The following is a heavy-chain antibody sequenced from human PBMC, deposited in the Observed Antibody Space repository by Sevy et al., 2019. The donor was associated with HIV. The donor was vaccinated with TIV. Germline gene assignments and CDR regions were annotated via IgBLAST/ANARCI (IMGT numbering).Heavy chain of an antibody. J-gene: IGHJ4*02. D-gene: IGHD3-10*01. CDR3: ARHSMVRGVIITPTEALFDY. V-gene: IGHV4-39*01. CDR1: GGSISSSSYY. Sequence: SETLSLTCTVSGGSISSSSYYWGWIRQPPGKGLEWIGSIYYSGSTYYNPSRKTRVTISVDTSKNQFSLMLSSVTAADTAVYYCARHSMVRGVIITPTEALFDYWGQGTLVTVSS. CDR2: IYYSGST.